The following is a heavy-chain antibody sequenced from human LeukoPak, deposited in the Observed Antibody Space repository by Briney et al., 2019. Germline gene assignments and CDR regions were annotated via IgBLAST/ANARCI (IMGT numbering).Heavy chain of an antibody. D-gene: IGHD3-9*01. CDR1: GGSISSGDYY. CDR3: ARSYYDILTGYSYFDY. V-gene: IGHV4-61*02. Sequence: SETLSLTCTVSGGSISSGDYYWSWIRRPAGKGLEWIGRIYTSGSTNYNPSLKSRVTMSVDTSKNQFSLKLSSVTAADTAVDYCARSYYDILTGYSYFDYWGQGTLVTVSS. J-gene: IGHJ4*02. CDR2: IYTSGST.